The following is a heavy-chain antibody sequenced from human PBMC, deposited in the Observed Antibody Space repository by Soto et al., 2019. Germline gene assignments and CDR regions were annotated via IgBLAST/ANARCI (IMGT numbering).Heavy chain of an antibody. J-gene: IGHJ5*02. D-gene: IGHD1-1*01. V-gene: IGHV4-59*08. CDR3: AKQGGKYGIRSFDP. Sequence: SETLSLTCTVSGGSINNYYWSWIRQPPGKGLEWIGYIYYSGNTKYNPSLKSRVTISVDTSKNQFSLRLTSVTAADTAVYYCAKQGGKYGIRSFDPWGQGTLVTVSS. CDR2: IYYSGNT. CDR1: GGSINNYY.